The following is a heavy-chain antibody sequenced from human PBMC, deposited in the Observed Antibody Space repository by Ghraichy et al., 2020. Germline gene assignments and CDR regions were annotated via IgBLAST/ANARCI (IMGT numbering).Heavy chain of an antibody. CDR2: IRGSDSST. V-gene: IGHV3-48*02. D-gene: IGHD5-24*01. J-gene: IGHJ6*02. CDR3: ARDAWRRGDLQNYNYYGMDV. Sequence: GGSLRLSCAASGFNFNVYNMVWVRQAPGKGLEWLSYIRGSDSSTYYADSVKGRFTISRDNEKNSLYLQMNSLRDEDTALYFCARDAWRRGDLQNYNYYGMDVWGQGTTVTVSS. CDR1: GFNFNVYN.